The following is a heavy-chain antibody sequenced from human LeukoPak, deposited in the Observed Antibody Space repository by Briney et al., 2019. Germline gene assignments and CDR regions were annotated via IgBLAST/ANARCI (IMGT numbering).Heavy chain of an antibody. J-gene: IGHJ6*03. CDR1: GYTFTSYY. D-gene: IGHD2-2*01. CDR3: ARGYQLLPYYYYYYYMDV. V-gene: IGHV1-46*01. CDR2: INPSGGST. Sequence: ASVKVSCKASGYTFTSYYMHWVRQAPGQGLEWMGTINPSGGSTSYAQKFQGRVTMTRDMSTSTVYMELSSLRSEDTAVYYCARGYQLLPYYYYYYYMDVWGKGTTVTVSS.